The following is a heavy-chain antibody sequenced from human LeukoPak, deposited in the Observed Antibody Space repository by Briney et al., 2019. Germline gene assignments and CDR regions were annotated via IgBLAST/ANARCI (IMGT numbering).Heavy chain of an antibody. Sequence: ASVKVSCKVSGYTLTELSMHWVRQAPGKGLEWMGGFDPEDGETIYAQKLQGRVTMTTDTSTSTAYMELRSLRSDDTAVYYCARVASRSSSWYYYGMDVWGQGTTVTVSS. J-gene: IGHJ6*02. CDR2: FDPEDGET. V-gene: IGHV1-24*01. CDR3: ARVASRSSSWYYYGMDV. CDR1: GYTLTELS. D-gene: IGHD6-13*01.